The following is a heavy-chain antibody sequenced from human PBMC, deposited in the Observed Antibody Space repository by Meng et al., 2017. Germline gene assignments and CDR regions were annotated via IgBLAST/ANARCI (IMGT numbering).Heavy chain of an antibody. D-gene: IGHD3-10*01. CDR2: IRSKANSYAP. V-gene: IGHV3-73*01. Sequence: GGSLRLSCAVSVFTFSGSAMHWVRQASGKGLEWVGRIRSKANSYAPAYAASVKGRFTISRDDSKNTAYLQMNSLKTEDTAVYYCTRQSQDLWFGELLASDAFDIWGQGTMVTVSS. J-gene: IGHJ3*02. CDR3: TRQSQDLWFGELLASDAFDI. CDR1: VFTFSGSA.